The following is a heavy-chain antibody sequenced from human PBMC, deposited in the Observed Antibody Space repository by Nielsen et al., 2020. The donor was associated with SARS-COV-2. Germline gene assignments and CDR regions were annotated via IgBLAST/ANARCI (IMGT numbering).Heavy chain of an antibody. CDR2: INHIGGT. D-gene: IGHD1-1*01. CDR3: AVETGPPDGRLYYMDV. V-gene: IGHV4-34*01. CDR1: GGSFSTYS. Sequence: SETLSLTCSVPGGSFSTYSWSWIRQPPGKGLEWIGEINHIGGTNYNPPLRSRVTISVDTSNNQFSLNLSSVTAADTAVYYCAVETGPPDGRLYYMDVWGKGTTVTVSS. J-gene: IGHJ6*03.